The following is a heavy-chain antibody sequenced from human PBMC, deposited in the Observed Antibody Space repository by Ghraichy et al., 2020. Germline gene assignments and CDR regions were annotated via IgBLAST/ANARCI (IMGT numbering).Heavy chain of an antibody. J-gene: IGHJ5*02. CDR1: GFTFSAYS. D-gene: IGHD2-21*02. V-gene: IGHV3-30*04. Sequence: LSLTCAASGFTFSAYSMHWVRQPPGKGLMWVSLISFDGSKKYYADSVKGRFTISRDNSNNTLYLQMNSLRADDTAVYYCARVTSAYCDGDCNDLNHWGQGTLVTVSS. CDR2: ISFDGSKK. CDR3: ARVTSAYCDGDCNDLNH.